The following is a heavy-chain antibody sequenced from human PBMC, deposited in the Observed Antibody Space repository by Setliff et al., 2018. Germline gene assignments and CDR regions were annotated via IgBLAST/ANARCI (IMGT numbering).Heavy chain of an antibody. CDR1: GDTFSSYA. Sequence: ASVKVSCKASGDTFSSYAINWVRQAPGQGLEWMGIINPSGGLTRYAQKFQGRVTMTRDTSTSTVYMEVSSLRSEDTAVYYCARDRYYNSWSGTSITAPHDAFDIWGQGTMVTVSS. D-gene: IGHD3-3*01. V-gene: IGHV1-46*03. J-gene: IGHJ3*02. CDR2: INPSGGLT. CDR3: ARDRYYNSWSGTSITAPHDAFDI.